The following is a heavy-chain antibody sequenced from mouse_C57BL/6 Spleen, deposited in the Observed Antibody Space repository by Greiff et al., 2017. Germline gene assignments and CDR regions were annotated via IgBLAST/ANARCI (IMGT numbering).Heavy chain of an antibody. J-gene: IGHJ1*03. D-gene: IGHD1-1*01. CDR1: GYSFTDYN. CDR3: ARGANYYGSSPHWYFEG. Sequence: QLVESGPELVKPGASVQISCKASGYSFTDYNMNWVKQSNGKSLERIGVINPNYGTTSYTQKFKGKATLTVDQSSSTAYMQLSSLTSEDSAVYDCARGANYYGSSPHWYFEGWGTGTTVTVSS. CDR2: INPNYGTT. V-gene: IGHV1-39*01.